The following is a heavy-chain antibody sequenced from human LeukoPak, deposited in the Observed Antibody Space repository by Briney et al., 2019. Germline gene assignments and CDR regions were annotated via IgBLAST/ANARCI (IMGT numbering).Heavy chain of an antibody. CDR2: ISSSSDYI. J-gene: IGHJ6*02. V-gene: IGHV3-21*01. Sequence: GSLRLSCPASGFTFSDYSMSWVRQAPGKGLEWVSSISSSSDYIYYADSVKGRFTISRDNARNSLYLQMNSLRAEDTAVYYCARRRSVSNYKGMDVWGQGTTVTVSS. D-gene: IGHD5/OR15-5a*01. CDR3: ARRRSVSNYKGMDV. CDR1: GFTFSDYS.